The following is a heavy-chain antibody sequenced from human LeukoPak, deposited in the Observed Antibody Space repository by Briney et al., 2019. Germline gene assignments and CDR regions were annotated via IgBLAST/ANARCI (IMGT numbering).Heavy chain of an antibody. CDR3: ASVWFGELHQLKYFDY. D-gene: IGHD3-10*01. CDR2: IYYSGST. Sequence: SETLSLTCTVSGGSISSYYWSWIRQPPGKGLEWIGYIYYSGSTNYNPSLKSRVTISVDTSKNQFSLKLSSVTAADTAVYYCASVWFGELHQLKYFDYWGQGTLVTVSS. V-gene: IGHV4-59*01. CDR1: GGSISSYY. J-gene: IGHJ4*02.